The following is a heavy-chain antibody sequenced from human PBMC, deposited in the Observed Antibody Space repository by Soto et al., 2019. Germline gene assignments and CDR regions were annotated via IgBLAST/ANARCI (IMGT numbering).Heavy chain of an antibody. CDR1: GFTFSSYA. J-gene: IGHJ4*02. CDR3: ARERRYSSSYYFDY. V-gene: IGHV3-30-3*01. Sequence: GGSLRLSCAASGFTFSSYAMHWVRQAPGKGLEWVAVISYDGSNKYYADSVKGRFTISRDNSKNTLYLQMNSLRAEDTAVYYCARERRYSSSYYFDYWGQGTLVTVSS. D-gene: IGHD6-6*01. CDR2: ISYDGSNK.